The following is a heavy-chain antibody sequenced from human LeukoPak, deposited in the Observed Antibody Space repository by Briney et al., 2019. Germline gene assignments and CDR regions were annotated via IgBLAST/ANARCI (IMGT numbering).Heavy chain of an antibody. CDR3: ARDVQTEEVATIALDY. Sequence: PGASVKVSCKASGYTFTSYGISWVRQAPGQGLEWMGRIIPILGIANYAQKFQGRVTITADKSTSTAYMELSSLRSEDTAVYYCARDVQTEEVATIALDYWGQGTLVTVSS. J-gene: IGHJ4*02. V-gene: IGHV1-69*04. CDR2: IIPILGIA. D-gene: IGHD5-12*01. CDR1: GYTFTSYG.